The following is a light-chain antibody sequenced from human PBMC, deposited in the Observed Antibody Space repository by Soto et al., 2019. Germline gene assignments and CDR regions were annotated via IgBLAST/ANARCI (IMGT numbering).Light chain of an antibody. CDR1: QSLVHSDGIAY. J-gene: IGKJ5*01. CDR3: MQGTHWPIT. CDR2: KVS. Sequence: DVVMTQSPLSLPVTLGQPASISCRSNQSLVHSDGIAYFSWFQQRPGRSPRRLIYKVSNRDSGVPPTFSGSGSGTDFELKISSVEAEYVGVYYCMQGTHWPITYGQGTRLEIK. V-gene: IGKV2-30*02.